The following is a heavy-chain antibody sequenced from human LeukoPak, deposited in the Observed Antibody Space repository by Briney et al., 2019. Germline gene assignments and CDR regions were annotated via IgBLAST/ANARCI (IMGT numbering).Heavy chain of an antibody. CDR1: GYTFTSYD. V-gene: IGHV1-8*03. J-gene: IGHJ4*02. Sequence: ASVKVXXXASGYTFTSYDINWVRQATGQGLEWMGWMNPNSGNTGYAQKFQGRVTITRNTSISTAYMELSSLRSEDTAVYYCARGGQGWYYFDYWGQGTLVTVSS. CDR3: ARGGQGWYYFDY. CDR2: MNPNSGNT.